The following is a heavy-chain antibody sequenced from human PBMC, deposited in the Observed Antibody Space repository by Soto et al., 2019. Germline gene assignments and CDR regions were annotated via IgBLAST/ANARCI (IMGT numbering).Heavy chain of an antibody. CDR3: ARSQLGIAARFDP. V-gene: IGHV1-8*01. D-gene: IGHD6-13*01. CDR2: MNPNSGNT. Sequence: GASVKVSCKASGYTFTSYDINWVRQATGQGLEWMGWMNPNSGNTDYAQKFQGRVTMTRNNSISTAYMELSSLRPEDTAVYYCARSQLGIAARFDPWGQGTLVTVSS. J-gene: IGHJ5*02. CDR1: GYTFTSYD.